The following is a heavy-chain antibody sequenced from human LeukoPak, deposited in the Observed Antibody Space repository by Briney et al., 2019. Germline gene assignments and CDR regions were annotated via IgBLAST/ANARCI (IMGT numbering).Heavy chain of an antibody. CDR1: GGSISSNSYY. CDR3: ASLATGYWSGGSCGESYNYYYMDV. V-gene: IGHV4-39*01. CDR2: IYYSGNT. J-gene: IGHJ6*03. Sequence: TSETLSLTCTVSGGSISSNSYYWVWVRQPPGKGLEWIGSIYYSGNTYYNPSLKSRVTISVDTSKNQFSLKLSSVTAADTAVYYCASLATGYWSGGSCGESYNYYYMDVWGKGTTVTVSS. D-gene: IGHD2-15*01.